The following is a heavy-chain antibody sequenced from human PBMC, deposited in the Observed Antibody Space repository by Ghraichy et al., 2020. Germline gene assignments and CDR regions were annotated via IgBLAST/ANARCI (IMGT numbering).Heavy chain of an antibody. CDR3: ARERGSGSANIYHGMDV. CDR1: GFTFKSYA. Sequence: GGSLRLSCADSGFTFKSYAFHWVRQAPGKGLEWVAVISNDGRNKYFADSVEGRFAISRDNSKNTLFLQMNSLGADDTAVYYCARERGSGSANIYHGMDVWGQGTTVTVSS. V-gene: IGHV3-30*09. J-gene: IGHJ6*02. CDR2: ISNDGRNK. D-gene: IGHD2-15*01.